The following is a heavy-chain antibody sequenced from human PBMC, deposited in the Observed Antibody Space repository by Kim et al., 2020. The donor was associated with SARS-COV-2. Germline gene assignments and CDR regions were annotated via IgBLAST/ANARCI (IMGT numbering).Heavy chain of an antibody. D-gene: IGHD6-13*01. V-gene: IGHV4-59*01. CDR2: IYYSGST. CDR1: GGSISSYY. CDR3: ARVSVLYSSSWYSFYYYGMDV. Sequence: SETLSLTCTVSGGSISSYYWSWIRQPPGKGLEWIGYIYYSGSTNYNPSLKSRVTISVDTSKNQFSLKLSSVTAADTAVYYCARVSVLYSSSWYSFYYYGMDVWGQGTTVTVSS. J-gene: IGHJ6*02.